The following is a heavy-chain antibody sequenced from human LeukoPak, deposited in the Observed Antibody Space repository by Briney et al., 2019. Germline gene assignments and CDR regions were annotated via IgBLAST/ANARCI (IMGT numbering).Heavy chain of an antibody. Sequence: ASVKVSCKASRYTFTGYYMHWVRQAPGQGLEWMGWINPNSGGTNDAQKFQGRVTMTRDTSISTAYMELSRLRSDDTAVYYCARQQWLVNAFDIWGQGTMVTVSS. CDR3: ARQQWLVNAFDI. CDR2: INPNSGGT. CDR1: RYTFTGYY. D-gene: IGHD6-19*01. J-gene: IGHJ3*02. V-gene: IGHV1-2*02.